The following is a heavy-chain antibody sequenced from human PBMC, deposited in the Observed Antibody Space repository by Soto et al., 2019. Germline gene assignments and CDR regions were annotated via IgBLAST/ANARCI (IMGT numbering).Heavy chain of an antibody. J-gene: IGHJ4*02. V-gene: IGHV4-34*01. CDR3: ARVRDYIWGSYRYRPFDY. CDR2: INHSGST. CDR1: GGSFSGYY. D-gene: IGHD3-16*02. Sequence: QVQLQQWGAGLLKPSETLSLTCAVYGGSFSGYYWSWIRQPPGKGLEWIGEINHSGSTNYNPSLKSRVTISVDTSKNQFSLKLSSVTAADTAVYYCARVRDYIWGSYRYRPFDYWGQGTLVTVSS.